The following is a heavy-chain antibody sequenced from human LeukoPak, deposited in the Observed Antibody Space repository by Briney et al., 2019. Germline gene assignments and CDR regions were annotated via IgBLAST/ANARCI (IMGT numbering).Heavy chain of an antibody. CDR2: ISGSGGST. CDR3: AKDLGGSDAFDI. Sequence: GGSLRLSCAASGFTVSSNYMSWVRQAPGKGLEWVSAISGSGGSTYYADSVKGRFTISRDNSKNTLYLQMNSLRAEDTAVYYCAKDLGGSDAFDIWGQGTMVTVSS. J-gene: IGHJ3*02. D-gene: IGHD3-10*01. CDR1: GFTVSSNY. V-gene: IGHV3-23*01.